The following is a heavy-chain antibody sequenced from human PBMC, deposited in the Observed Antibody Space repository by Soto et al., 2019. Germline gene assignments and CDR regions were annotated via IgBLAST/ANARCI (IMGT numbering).Heavy chain of an antibody. CDR3: ARQGVVVAAIHYYYGMDV. J-gene: IGHJ6*02. CDR1: GGSISSSGYY. Sequence: QLQLQESGPGLVKPSETLSLTCTVSGGSISSSGYYWGWIRQPPGKGLEWIGSIYYSGSTYYNPSLKSRVTISVDTSKNQFSLKLSSVTAADTAVYYCARQGVVVAAIHYYYGMDVWGQGTTVTVSS. D-gene: IGHD2-15*01. CDR2: IYYSGST. V-gene: IGHV4-39*01.